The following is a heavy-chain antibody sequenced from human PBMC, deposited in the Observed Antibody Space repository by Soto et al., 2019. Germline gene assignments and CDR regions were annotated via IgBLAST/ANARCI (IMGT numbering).Heavy chain of an antibody. V-gene: IGHV3-21*01. CDR3: ARGAYSGWYDYYGMDV. CDR2: ISSSSSYI. D-gene: IGHD5-12*01. CDR1: GFTFSSYS. Sequence: PGGSLRLSCAASGFTFSSYSMNWVRQAPGKGLEWVSSISSSSSYIYYADSVKGRFTISRDNAKNSLYLQMNSLRAEDTAVYYCARGAYSGWYDYYGMDVWGQGTTVTVSS. J-gene: IGHJ6*02.